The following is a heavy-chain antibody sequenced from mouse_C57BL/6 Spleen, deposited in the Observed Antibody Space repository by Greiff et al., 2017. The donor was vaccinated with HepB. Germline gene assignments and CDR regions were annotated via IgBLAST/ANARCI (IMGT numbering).Heavy chain of an antibody. CDR2: ILPGSGST. J-gene: IGHJ3*01. D-gene: IGHD3-1*01. Sequence: QVQLQQSGAELMKPGASVKLSCKATGYTFTGYWIEWVKQRPGHGLEWIGEILPGSGSTTYNEKFKGKATFTADTSSNTAYMQLSSLTTEDSAIYYCARRASTGGFAYWGQGTLVTVSA. CDR1: GYTFTGYW. CDR3: ARRASTGGFAY. V-gene: IGHV1-9*01.